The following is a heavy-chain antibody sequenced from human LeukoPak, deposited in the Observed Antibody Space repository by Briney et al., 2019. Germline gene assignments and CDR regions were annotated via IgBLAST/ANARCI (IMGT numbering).Heavy chain of an antibody. CDR2: ISGDGGVT. Sequence: AGGSLRLSCAASGFIFDDYALHWVRQAPGRGLEWISLISGDGGVTYYADSAKGRFAISRDNSKNSLYLQMNSLKIEDTALYYCAKDIRDRGYVDCWGQGTLVTVSS. J-gene: IGHJ4*02. D-gene: IGHD3-22*01. CDR1: GFIFDDYA. V-gene: IGHV3-43*02. CDR3: AKDIRDRGYVDC.